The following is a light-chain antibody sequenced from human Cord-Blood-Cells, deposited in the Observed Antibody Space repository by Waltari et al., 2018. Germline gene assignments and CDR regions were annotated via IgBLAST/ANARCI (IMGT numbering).Light chain of an antibody. CDR1: QGISNY. CDR3: QKYNSAPWT. Sequence: IQMPQSPSSLSSSLGDRVTTTCRASQGISNYLAWYQQKPGKVPKLLIYAASTLQSGVPSRFSGSGSGTDFTLTISSLQPEDVATYYCQKYNSAPWTFGQGTKVEIK. CDR2: AAS. J-gene: IGKJ1*01. V-gene: IGKV1-27*01.